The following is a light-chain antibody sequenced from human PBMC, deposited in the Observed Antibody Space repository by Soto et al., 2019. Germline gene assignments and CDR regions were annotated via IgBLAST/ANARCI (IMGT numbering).Light chain of an antibody. CDR1: QSLLKSDGNTY. Sequence: IVMTQTPLSLAVTPGKQASSSCNSSQSLLKSDGNTYLYWFLQKQGQPPQLLIYAASNRFSGVQDRFSGSGSGTEFTLNISRVEAEDVGVYYCMQSIELPRTFGQGTKVDIK. CDR2: AAS. CDR3: MQSIELPRT. J-gene: IGKJ1*01. V-gene: IGKV2D-29*01.